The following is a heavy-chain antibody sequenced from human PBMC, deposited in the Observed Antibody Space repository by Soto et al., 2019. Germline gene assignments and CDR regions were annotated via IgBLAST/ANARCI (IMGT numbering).Heavy chain of an antibody. CDR2: IYYSGST. CDR3: ARRRQLWLRDYYYYYYMDV. CDR1: GGSISSYY. D-gene: IGHD5-18*01. J-gene: IGHJ6*03. Sequence: PSETLSLTCTVSGGSISSYYWSWIRQPPGKGLEWIGYIYYSGSTNYNPSLKSRVTISVDTSKNQFSLKLSSVTAADTAVYYCARRRQLWLRDYYYYYYMDVWGKGTTVTVSS. V-gene: IGHV4-59*01.